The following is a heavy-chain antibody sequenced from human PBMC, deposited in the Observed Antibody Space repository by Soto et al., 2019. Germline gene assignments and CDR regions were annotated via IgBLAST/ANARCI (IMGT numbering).Heavy chain of an antibody. D-gene: IGHD2-2*01. J-gene: IGHJ4*02. V-gene: IGHV1-2*04. CDR1: GYTFTGYY. CDR3: AREFCISTSCQARLDY. CDR2: INPNSGGT. Sequence: ASVKVSCKASGYTFTGYYMHWVRQAPGQGLEWMGWINPNSGGTNYAQKFQGWVTMTRDTSISTAYMELSRLRSDDTAVYYCAREFCISTSCQARLDYWGQGTLVTVS.